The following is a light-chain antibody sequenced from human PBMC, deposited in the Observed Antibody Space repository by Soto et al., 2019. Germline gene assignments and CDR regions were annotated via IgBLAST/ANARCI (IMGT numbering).Light chain of an antibody. J-gene: IGKJ5*01. CDR2: AAS. CDR3: QQDESFPVT. CDR1: QDISNY. V-gene: IGKV1D-12*01. Sequence: DIQMTQSPSSVSASVGDRVTITCRASQDISNYLAWYQQKPGKAPKLLIYAASNLQSGVPSRFSGSGSGADFTLTINSLQPEDFATYYCQQDESFPVTFGQGTRLETK.